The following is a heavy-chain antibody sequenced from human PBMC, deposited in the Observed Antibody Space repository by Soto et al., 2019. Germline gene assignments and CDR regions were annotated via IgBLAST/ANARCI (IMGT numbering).Heavy chain of an antibody. V-gene: IGHV3-33*01. CDR1: GFTFSSYG. CDR3: ATYTGIVGATWTPFDY. Sequence: GGSLRLSCAASGFTFSSYGMHWVRQAPGKWLEWVAVIWYDGSNKYYADSVKGRFTISRDNSKNTLYLQMNSLRAEDTAVYYCATYTGIVGATWTPFDYWGQGXLVTVYS. D-gene: IGHD1-26*01. J-gene: IGHJ4*02. CDR2: IWYDGSNK.